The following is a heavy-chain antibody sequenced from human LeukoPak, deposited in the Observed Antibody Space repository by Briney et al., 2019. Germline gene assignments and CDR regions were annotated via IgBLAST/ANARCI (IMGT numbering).Heavy chain of an antibody. Sequence: PSETLSLTCTVSGGSISSSSYYWGWIRQPPGKGLEWIGRIYYSGSTYYNPSLKSRVTISVDTSKNQFSLKLSSVTAADTAVYYCARHVEGGEEYSYHNWFDPWGQGTLVTVSS. V-gene: IGHV4-39*01. D-gene: IGHD5-18*01. J-gene: IGHJ5*02. CDR3: ARHVEGGEEYSYHNWFDP. CDR2: IYYSGST. CDR1: GGSISSSSYY.